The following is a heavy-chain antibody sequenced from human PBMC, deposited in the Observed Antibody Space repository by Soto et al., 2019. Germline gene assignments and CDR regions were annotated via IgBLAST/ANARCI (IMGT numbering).Heavy chain of an antibody. CDR2: IYYSSTT. CDR3: ARSSIAPRLFMYPFDY. Sequence: SETLSLTCIVSGDSISSGDYYWSWIRQPPGKGLEWIGYIYYSSTTYYNPSLKSRVTISVDKSKNHFSLELTSVTAADTAVYYCARSSIAPRLFMYPFDYWGQGTLVTVS. V-gene: IGHV4-30-4*01. D-gene: IGHD6-6*01. J-gene: IGHJ4*02. CDR1: GDSISSGDYY.